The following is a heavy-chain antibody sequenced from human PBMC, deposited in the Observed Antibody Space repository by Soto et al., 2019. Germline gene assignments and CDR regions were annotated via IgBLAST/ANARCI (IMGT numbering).Heavy chain of an antibody. V-gene: IGHV2-5*02. CDR3: AHCSHCTYESGGIITHAEYFQY. CDR1: GFSLSTTGVA. D-gene: IGHD3-10*01. J-gene: IGHJ1*01. CDR2: IYWDDDK. Sequence: QITLKESGPALVKPTQTLTLTCTFSGFSLSTTGVALGWVRQPPGKALEWLALIYWDDDKRYRPSLKTRLTITKDTCNKQLILTLSDMDPVDEATYYCAHCSHCTYESGGIITHAEYFQYWGQGTLVTVSS.